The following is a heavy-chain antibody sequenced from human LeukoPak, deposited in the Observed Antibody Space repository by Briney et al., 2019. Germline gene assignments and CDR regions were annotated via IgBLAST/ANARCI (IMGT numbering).Heavy chain of an antibody. CDR2: ISSRGSTI. CDR1: GFTFSSYE. Sequence: GGSLRLSCAASGFTFSSYEMNWVRQAPGKGLEWVSYISSRGSTIYYADSVKGRFTISRDNAKNSLYLQMNSLRDEDTAVYYCARVSGGHYGSGSYTAEGVWGQGTTVTVSS. J-gene: IGHJ6*02. CDR3: ARVSGGHYGSGSYTAEGV. D-gene: IGHD3-10*01. V-gene: IGHV3-48*03.